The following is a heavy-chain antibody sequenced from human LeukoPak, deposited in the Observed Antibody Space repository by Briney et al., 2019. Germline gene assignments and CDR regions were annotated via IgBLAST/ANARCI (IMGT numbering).Heavy chain of an antibody. D-gene: IGHD6-19*01. CDR2: INHSGST. Sequence: SETLSLTCAVYGGSFSGYYWSWIRQPPGKGLEWIGEINHSGSTNYNPSLKSRVTISVDTSKNQFSLKLSSVTAADTAVYYCASADSSGWYYFDYRGQGTLVTVSS. J-gene: IGHJ4*02. V-gene: IGHV4-34*01. CDR3: ASADSSGWYYFDY. CDR1: GGSFSGYY.